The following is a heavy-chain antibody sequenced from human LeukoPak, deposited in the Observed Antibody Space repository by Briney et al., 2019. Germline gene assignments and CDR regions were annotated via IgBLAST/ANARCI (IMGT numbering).Heavy chain of an antibody. CDR1: GGSISSGGYY. CDR2: INHSGST. D-gene: IGHD6-13*01. J-gene: IGHJ5*02. Sequence: PSETLSLTCTVSGGSISSGGYYWSWIRQPPGKGLEWIGEINHSGSTNYNPSLKSRVTISVDTSKNQFSLKLSSVTAADTAVYYCARVPYSSSWYGVHNWFDPWGQGTLVTVSS. CDR3: ARVPYSSSWYGVHNWFDP. V-gene: IGHV4-39*07.